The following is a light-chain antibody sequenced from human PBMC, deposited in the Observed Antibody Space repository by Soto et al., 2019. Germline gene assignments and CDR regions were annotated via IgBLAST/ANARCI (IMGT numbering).Light chain of an antibody. CDR3: CSYAGGRGSWV. J-gene: IGLJ3*02. V-gene: IGLV2-23*01. CDR2: EDF. CDR1: SSDFRTYNL. Sequence: QSALTQPASVSGSPGQSITISCTGASSDFRTYNLVSWFQQHPGKAPKLIIYEDFKRPSGISNHFSGSKSGNTASLTVSGLQAEDEANYFCCSYAGGRGSWVFGGGTKLTVL.